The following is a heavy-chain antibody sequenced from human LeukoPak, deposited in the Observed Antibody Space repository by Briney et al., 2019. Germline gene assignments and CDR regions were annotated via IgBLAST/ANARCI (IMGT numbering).Heavy chain of an antibody. D-gene: IGHD3-10*01. Sequence: SETLPLTCAVYGGSFSGYYWSWIRQPPGKGLEWIGEINHSGSTNYNPSLKSRVTISVDTSKNQFSLKLSSVTAADTAVYYCARAPPVYYYGSGSLKLDYWGQGTLVTVSS. CDR1: GGSFSGYY. V-gene: IGHV4-34*01. J-gene: IGHJ4*02. CDR2: INHSGST. CDR3: ARAPPVYYYGSGSLKLDY.